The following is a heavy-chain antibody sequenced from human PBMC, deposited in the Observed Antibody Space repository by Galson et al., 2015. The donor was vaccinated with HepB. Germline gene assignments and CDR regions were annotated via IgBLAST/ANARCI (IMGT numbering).Heavy chain of an antibody. CDR3: AGGTGWLIDS. D-gene: IGHD6-19*01. Sequence: SLRLSCAASGFSFGSYWMNWVRQAPGKGLEWVANIKQDGSEKNYVDSVKGRFSISRDNAKNSLYLQMNSLRAEDTAVFYCAGGTGWLIDSWGQGTLVTVSS. CDR1: GFSFGSYW. CDR2: IKQDGSEK. J-gene: IGHJ4*02. V-gene: IGHV3-7*03.